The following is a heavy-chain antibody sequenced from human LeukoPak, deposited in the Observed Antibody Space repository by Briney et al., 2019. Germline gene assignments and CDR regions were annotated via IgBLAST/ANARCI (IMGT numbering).Heavy chain of an antibody. CDR1: GFTFSSCA. CDR2: ISYDGSNK. CDR3: ARDEDQLLHLDY. J-gene: IGHJ4*02. Sequence: TGGSLRLSCAASGFTFSSCAMHWVRQAPGKGLEWVAVISYDGSNKYYADSVKGRFTISRDNSKNTLYLQMNSLRAEDTAVYYCARDEDQLLHLDYWGQGTLVTVSS. D-gene: IGHD2-2*01. V-gene: IGHV3-30*04.